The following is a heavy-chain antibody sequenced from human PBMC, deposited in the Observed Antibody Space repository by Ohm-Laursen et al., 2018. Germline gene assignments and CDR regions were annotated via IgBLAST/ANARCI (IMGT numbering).Heavy chain of an antibody. V-gene: IGHV3-23*01. CDR3: ARRVAYDRGEFDY. CDR1: GFTFSSYG. D-gene: IGHD5-12*01. J-gene: IGHJ4*02. CDR2: DSGSGDST. Sequence: SLRLSCAASGFTFSSYGMSWVRQAPGKGLEWVSADSGSGDSTQHADSVKGRFTISRDNSKNTLHLQMNSLRAEDTAVYYCARRVAYDRGEFDYWGLGTLVTVSS.